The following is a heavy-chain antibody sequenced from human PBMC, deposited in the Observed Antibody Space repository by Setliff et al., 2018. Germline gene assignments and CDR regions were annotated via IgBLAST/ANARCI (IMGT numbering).Heavy chain of an antibody. J-gene: IGHJ3*02. D-gene: IGHD1-26*01. Sequence: SETLSLTCAVYGGSFSTYYWIWIRQPPGKGLEWIGYIYYSGSTNYKPSLKSRVTISVDTSKNQFSLKLSSVTAADTAVYYCARGAVVGVSDAFDIWGQGTMVTVSS. CDR3: ARGAVVGVSDAFDI. V-gene: IGHV4-59*01. CDR1: GGSFSTYY. CDR2: IYYSGST.